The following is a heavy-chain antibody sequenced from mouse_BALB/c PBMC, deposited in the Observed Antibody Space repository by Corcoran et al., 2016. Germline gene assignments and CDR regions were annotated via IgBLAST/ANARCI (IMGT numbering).Heavy chain of an antibody. Sequence: QIQLVQSGPELKKPGETVKISCKASGYTFTNYGMNWVKQAPGKGLKWMGWINTYTGEPTYADYFKGRFAFSLETSASTAYLQINNLKNEDTATYFCARVPYAMDYWGQGTSVTVSS. V-gene: IGHV9-3-1*01. CDR3: ARVPYAMDY. D-gene: IGHD6-1*01. J-gene: IGHJ4*01. CDR1: GYTFTNYG. CDR2: INTYTGEP.